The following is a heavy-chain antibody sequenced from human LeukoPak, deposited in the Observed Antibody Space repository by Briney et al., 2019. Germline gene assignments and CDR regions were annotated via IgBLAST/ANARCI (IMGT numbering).Heavy chain of an antibody. CDR1: GGSISSSSYY. CDR3: ARVTAAIGWHYYYYMDV. D-gene: IGHD2-2*01. V-gene: IGHV4-39*07. J-gene: IGHJ6*03. CDR2: IYYSGST. Sequence: PSETLSLTCAVSGGSISSSSYYWGWIRQPPGKGLEWIGSIYYSGSTYYNPSLKSRVTISVDTSKNQFSLKLSSVTAADTAVYYCARVTAAIGWHYYYYMDVWGKGTTVTVSS.